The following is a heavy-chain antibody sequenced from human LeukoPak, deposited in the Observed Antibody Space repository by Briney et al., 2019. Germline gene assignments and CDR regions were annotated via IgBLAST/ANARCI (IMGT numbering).Heavy chain of an antibody. CDR2: IYSGGST. CDR1: GFTVSSNY. V-gene: IGHV3-53*01. CDR3: ARGSNFYDSSGYYHPFDY. Sequence: GGSLRLSCAASGFTVSSNYMSWVRQAPGKGLEWVSVIYSGGSTYYADSVKGRFTISRDNSKNTLYLQMNSLRAEDTAVYYCARGSNFYDSSGYYHPFDYWGQGTLVTVSS. D-gene: IGHD3-22*01. J-gene: IGHJ4*02.